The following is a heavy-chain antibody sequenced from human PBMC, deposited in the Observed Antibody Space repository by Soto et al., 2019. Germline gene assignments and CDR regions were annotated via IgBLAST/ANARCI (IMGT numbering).Heavy chain of an antibody. Sequence: SETLSLTCAVYGGSFSGYYWSWIRQPPGKGLEWIGEINHSGSTNYNPSLKSRVTISVDTSKNQFSLKLSSVTAADTAVYYCARKGGSYSSRGLKNWFDPWGQGTLVTVSS. J-gene: IGHJ5*02. D-gene: IGHD6-13*01. CDR2: INHSGST. V-gene: IGHV4-34*01. CDR3: ARKGGSYSSRGLKNWFDP. CDR1: GGSFSGYY.